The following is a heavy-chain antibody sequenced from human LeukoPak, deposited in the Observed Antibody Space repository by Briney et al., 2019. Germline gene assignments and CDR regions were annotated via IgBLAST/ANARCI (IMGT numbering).Heavy chain of an antibody. J-gene: IGHJ4*02. Sequence: SETLSLTCAAYGGSFSGYYWSWIRQPPGKGLEWIGEINHSGSTNYNPSLKSRVTISVDTSKNQFSLKLSSVTAADTAVYYCARDSSSSWFDYWGQGTLVTVSS. CDR2: INHSGST. CDR1: GGSFSGYY. D-gene: IGHD6-13*01. CDR3: ARDSSSSWFDY. V-gene: IGHV4-34*01.